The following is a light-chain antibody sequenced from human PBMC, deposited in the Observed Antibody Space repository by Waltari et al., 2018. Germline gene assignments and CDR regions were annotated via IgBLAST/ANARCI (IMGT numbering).Light chain of an antibody. CDR2: VGS. Sequence: IVMTQSPLSLPVTPGEPASISCRSSQSLLHRNGYNYLDWYLQKSGQSPQLLMYVGSSWAAGVPDRFSGSGSGTDFTLNISRVEAEDVGVYYCMQALQTPLTFGGGTKVEIK. V-gene: IGKV2-28*01. CDR3: MQALQTPLT. J-gene: IGKJ4*01. CDR1: QSLLHRNGYNY.